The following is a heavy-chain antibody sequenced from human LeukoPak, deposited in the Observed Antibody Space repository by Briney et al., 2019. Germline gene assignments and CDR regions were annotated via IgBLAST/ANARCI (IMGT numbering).Heavy chain of an antibody. Sequence: PGGSLRLSCAASGFTFSSYWMTWVRQAPGKGLQWVANIKQDGGEKYYVDSVKGRFTISRDDAKNSLYLQMNSLRAEDTAVYYCAKGGASYYDFWSGRHFFDYWGQGTLVTVSS. CDR3: AKGGASYYDFWSGRHFFDY. J-gene: IGHJ4*02. D-gene: IGHD3-3*01. CDR2: IKQDGGEK. V-gene: IGHV3-7*01. CDR1: GFTFSSYW.